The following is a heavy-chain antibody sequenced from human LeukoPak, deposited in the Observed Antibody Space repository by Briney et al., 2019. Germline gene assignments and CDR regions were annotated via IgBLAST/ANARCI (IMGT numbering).Heavy chain of an antibody. CDR1: GFTFSSYW. Sequence: PGGSLRLSCAASGFTFSSYWMHWVRQAPGKGLVWVSRINSDGSSTSCADSVKGRFTISRDNAKNTLYLQMNSLRAEDTAVYYCARGLCSAAGTGLRGNWFDPWGQGTLVTVSS. V-gene: IGHV3-74*01. CDR2: INSDGSST. CDR3: ARGLCSAAGTGLRGNWFDP. J-gene: IGHJ5*02. D-gene: IGHD6-13*01.